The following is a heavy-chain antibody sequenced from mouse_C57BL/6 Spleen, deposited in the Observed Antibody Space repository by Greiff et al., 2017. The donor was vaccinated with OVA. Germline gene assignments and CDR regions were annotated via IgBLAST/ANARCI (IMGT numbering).Heavy chain of an antibody. CDR3: ARGYDYDGGYYFDY. CDR1: GYTFTSYW. D-gene: IGHD2-4*01. Sequence: QVQLQQPGAELVKPGASVKLSCKASGYTFTSYWMPWVKQRPGRGLEWIGRIDPNSGGTKYNEKFKSKATLTVDKPTSTAYLQLSSLTSEDSADDYCARGYDYDGGYYFDYWGQGTTLTVSS. CDR2: IDPNSGGT. V-gene: IGHV1-72*01. J-gene: IGHJ2*01.